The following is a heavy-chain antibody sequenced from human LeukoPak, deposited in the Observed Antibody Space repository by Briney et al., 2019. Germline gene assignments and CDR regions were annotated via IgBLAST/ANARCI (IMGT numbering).Heavy chain of an antibody. J-gene: IGHJ4*02. CDR1: GFTFSSYA. D-gene: IGHD6-19*01. Sequence: GGSPRLSCAASGFTFSSYAMSWVRQAPGKGLEWVSAISGSGGSTYYADSVKGRFTISRDNSKNTLYLQMNSLRAEDTAVYYCAKDLEKYSSGWYDYWGQGTLVTVSS. V-gene: IGHV3-23*01. CDR2: ISGSGGST. CDR3: AKDLEKYSSGWYDY.